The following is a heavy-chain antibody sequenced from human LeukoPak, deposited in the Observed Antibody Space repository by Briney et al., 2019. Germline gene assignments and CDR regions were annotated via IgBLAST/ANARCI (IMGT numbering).Heavy chain of an antibody. CDR1: GYTFTSYY. D-gene: IGHD3-10*01. CDR3: AVIGELFDI. V-gene: IGHV1-2*06. CDR2: ININSGGT. J-gene: IGHJ3*02. Sequence: ASVKVSCKASGYTFTSYYMHWVRQAPGQGLEWMGRININSGGTNYAQTFQGRVTMTRDTSISTAYMELSRLRSDDTAVYYCAVIGELFDIWGQGTMVTVSS.